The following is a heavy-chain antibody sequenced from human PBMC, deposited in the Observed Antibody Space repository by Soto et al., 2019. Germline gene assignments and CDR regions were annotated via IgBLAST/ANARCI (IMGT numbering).Heavy chain of an antibody. J-gene: IGHJ4*02. CDR1: GVTFSSYA. CDR2: ISYDGSNK. V-gene: IGHV3-30-3*01. Sequence: GGSLRLPCAASGVTFSSYAMHWVRQAPGKGLEWVAVISYDGSNKYYADSVKGRFTISRDNSKNTLYLQMNSLRAEDTAVYYCARDRDIVFDYWGQGT. CDR3: ARDRDIVFDY. D-gene: IGHD2-15*01.